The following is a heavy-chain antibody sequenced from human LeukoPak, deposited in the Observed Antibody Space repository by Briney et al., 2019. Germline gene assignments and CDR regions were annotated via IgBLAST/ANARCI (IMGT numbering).Heavy chain of an antibody. CDR3: ATDQRGAGLGFRYGSGSYNGMDV. D-gene: IGHD3-10*01. CDR1: GYTLTELS. CDR2: FDPEDGET. J-gene: IGHJ6*02. V-gene: IGHV1-24*01. Sequence: ASVKVSCKVSGYTLTELSMHWVRQVPGKGLEWMGGFDPEDGETLYAQKFKGRVTMTEETSTDTAYMELSSLRSEDTAVYYCATDQRGAGLGFRYGSGSYNGMDVWGQGTTVTVSS.